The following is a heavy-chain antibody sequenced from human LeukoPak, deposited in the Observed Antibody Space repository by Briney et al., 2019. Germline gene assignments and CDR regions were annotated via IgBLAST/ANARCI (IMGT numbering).Heavy chain of an antibody. Sequence: SETLSLTCTLSGGAISGYYWSCTREPPGGGLEWIGYIFSSGSTTYNPSLKSRVTISEDTSVNQFSLKLSSATAADTAVYYCARHYYDRSDSYSFDYWGQGTLVTVSS. CDR2: IFSSGST. CDR3: ARHYYDRSDSYSFDY. CDR1: GGAISGYY. V-gene: IGHV4-59*08. J-gene: IGHJ4*02. D-gene: IGHD3-22*01.